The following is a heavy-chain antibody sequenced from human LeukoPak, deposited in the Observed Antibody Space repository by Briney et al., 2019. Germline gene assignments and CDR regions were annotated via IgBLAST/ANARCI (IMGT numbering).Heavy chain of an antibody. CDR3: ARGAPKEIQLWLRLRGVAFDI. J-gene: IGHJ3*02. CDR2: INHIGST. CDR1: GGSFSGYY. D-gene: IGHD5-18*01. V-gene: IGHV4-34*01. Sequence: SETLSLTCAVYGGSFSGYYWSWIRQPPGKGLEWIGEINHIGSTNYNPSLKSRVTISVDTSKNQFSLKLNSVTAADTAVYYCARGAPKEIQLWLRLRGVAFDIWGQGTMVTVSS.